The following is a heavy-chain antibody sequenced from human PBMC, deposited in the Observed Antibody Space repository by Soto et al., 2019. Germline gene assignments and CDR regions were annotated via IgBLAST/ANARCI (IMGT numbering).Heavy chain of an antibody. CDR1: GFTVSSYY. V-gene: IGHV3-53*01. CDR3: ARTVGATPGGFDY. CDR2: IYSGGST. Sequence: EVQLVESGGGLIQPGGSLRLSCAASGFTVSSYYMSWVRQAPGTGLEWVSVIYSGGSTYYADSVKGRFTVSRDNSKNKLYLQMNSLRAEDTAVYYCARTVGATPGGFDYWGQGTLVTVSS. D-gene: IGHD1-26*01. J-gene: IGHJ4*02.